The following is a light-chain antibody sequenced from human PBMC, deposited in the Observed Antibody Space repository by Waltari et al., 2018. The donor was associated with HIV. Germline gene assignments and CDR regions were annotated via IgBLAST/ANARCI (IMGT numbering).Light chain of an antibody. CDR2: DDK. V-gene: IGLV3-21*01. Sequence: YVLTQPPSVSVAPGKPATITCGGNNIGDTHVNWYQQKSGQAPVLVIYDDKLRPSGIPARISGSNSGGTATLTISGVEVGDEAEYYCQVFENSRDQAFGTGTKVTVL. J-gene: IGLJ1*01. CDR1: NIGDTH. CDR3: QVFENSRDQA.